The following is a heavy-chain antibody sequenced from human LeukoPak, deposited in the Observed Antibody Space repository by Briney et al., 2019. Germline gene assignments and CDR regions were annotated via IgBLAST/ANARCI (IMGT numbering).Heavy chain of an antibody. V-gene: IGHV4-59*01. D-gene: IGHD3-10*01. J-gene: IGHJ5*02. CDR1: GGSISSDY. Sequence: SETLSLTCTVSGGSISSDYWSWIRQRPGKGLEGVGYIYDSGSTNYTPSLTSRVTTSVDTHTNQFSLKRSSVTAPDTAVYYCARDLWFGDSWFDPWGQGTLVTVSS. CDR3: ARDLWFGDSWFDP. CDR2: IYDSGST.